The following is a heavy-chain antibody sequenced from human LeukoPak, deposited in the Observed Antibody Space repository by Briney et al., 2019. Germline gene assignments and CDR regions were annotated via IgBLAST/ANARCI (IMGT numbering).Heavy chain of an antibody. J-gene: IGHJ4*02. D-gene: IGHD4-23*01. CDR2: ISTDGYTT. V-gene: IGHV3-74*01. CDR3: ARGRPHGNDY. Sequence: GGSLRLSCAASGLAFSAYKMHWVRQAPRKGLVWASRISTDGYTTDYADFVQGRFTASRDNTKNTWSLEMNSLRAEDTAVYYCARGRPHGNDYWGQGTLVTVSS. CDR1: GLAFSAYK.